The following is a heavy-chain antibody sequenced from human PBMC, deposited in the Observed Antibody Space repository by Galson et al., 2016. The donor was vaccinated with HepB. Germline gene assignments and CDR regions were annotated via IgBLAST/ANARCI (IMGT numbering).Heavy chain of an antibody. D-gene: IGHD3-16*01. Sequence: SVKVSCKASGYTFTTYAIHWVRQAPGQGLEWMGWISAGNGYTKYSQRFQGRVTFTTDTSATTAYMELSSLGSEDTAVYYCARGSGEEGYWGQGTLVTVSS. CDR2: ISAGNGYT. CDR3: ARGSGEEGY. J-gene: IGHJ4*02. V-gene: IGHV1-3*01. CDR1: GYTFTTYA.